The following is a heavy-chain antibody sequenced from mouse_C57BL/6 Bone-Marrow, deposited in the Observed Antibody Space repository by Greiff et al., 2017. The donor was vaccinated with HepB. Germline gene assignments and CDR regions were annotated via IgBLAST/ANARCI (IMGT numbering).Heavy chain of an antibody. CDR2: ILPGSGST. J-gene: IGHJ3*01. V-gene: IGHV1-9*01. CDR1: GYTFTSYW. CDR3: ARRGGLPSWFAY. Sequence: QVQLQQPGAELVKPGASVKLSCKASGYTFTSYWMHWVKQRPGHGLEWIGEILPGSGSTNYNEKFKGKATFTADTSSNTAYMQLSSLTTEDSAIYYCARRGGLPSWFAYWGQGTLVTVSA. D-gene: IGHD2-2*01.